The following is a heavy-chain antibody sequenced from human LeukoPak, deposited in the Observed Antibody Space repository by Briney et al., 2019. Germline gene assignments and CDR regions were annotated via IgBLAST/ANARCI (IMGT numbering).Heavy chain of an antibody. CDR3: VRGSRADDAFDI. CDR1: GYTFSNFG. Sequence: ASVKVSCKTSGYTFSNFGISWVRQAPGQGLEWMGWISGNNDNPNYGQKFQGRFTMTTDSSTSTAYMELRSLRSDDTAVYYCVRGSRADDAFDIWGQGTRVTVSS. CDR2: ISGNNDNP. J-gene: IGHJ3*02. D-gene: IGHD2-2*01. V-gene: IGHV1-18*01.